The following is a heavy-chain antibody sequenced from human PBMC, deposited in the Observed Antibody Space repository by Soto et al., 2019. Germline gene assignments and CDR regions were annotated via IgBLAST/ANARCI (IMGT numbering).Heavy chain of an antibody. Sequence: GGSLRLSCAASGFTFSSYSMNWVRQAPGKGLEWVSYISSSSSTIYYADSVKGRFTISRDNAKNSLYLQMNSLRAEDTAVYYCAREGPYDYGDYGRAATGGVYNYWGQGTLVTVSS. D-gene: IGHD4-17*01. CDR1: GFTFSSYS. V-gene: IGHV3-48*01. CDR2: ISSSSSTI. J-gene: IGHJ4*02. CDR3: AREGPYDYGDYGRAATGGVYNY.